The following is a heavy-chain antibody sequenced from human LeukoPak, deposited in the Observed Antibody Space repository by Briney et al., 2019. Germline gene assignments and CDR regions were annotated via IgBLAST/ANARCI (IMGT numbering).Heavy chain of an antibody. CDR1: GGSISSSSYY. CDR2: IYYSGST. V-gene: IGHV4-39*01. J-gene: IGHJ4*02. Sequence: SETLSLTCTVSGGSISSSSYYWGWIRQPPGKGLEWIGSIYYSGSTYYNPSLKSPVTISVDTSKNVFSLKLSSVTAADTAVYYCTRQRIAATSSNPIFESWGQGTLVSVSS. CDR3: TRQRIAATSSNPIFES. D-gene: IGHD6-13*01.